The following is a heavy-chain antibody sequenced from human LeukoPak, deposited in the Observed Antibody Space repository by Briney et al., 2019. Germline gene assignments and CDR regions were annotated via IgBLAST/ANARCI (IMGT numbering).Heavy chain of an antibody. CDR3: AKSLDDFWSGKDYYFGF. J-gene: IGHJ4*02. CDR1: GFTFSNYA. V-gene: IGHV3-23*01. Sequence: PGGSLRLSCAASGFTFSNYAMNWVRQAPGRGLEWVSSISGSGRTTYYRGFVQGRFTISRDNSRNTLSLQMNSLTAEDTAVYYCAKSLDDFWSGKDYYFGFWGQGTLLTVSS. D-gene: IGHD3-3*01. CDR2: ISGSGRTT.